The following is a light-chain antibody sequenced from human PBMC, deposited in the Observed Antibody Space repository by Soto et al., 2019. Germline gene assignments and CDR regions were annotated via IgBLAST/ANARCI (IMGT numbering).Light chain of an antibody. CDR1: SSDVGGYGY. J-gene: IGLJ2*01. CDR3: SSYAGSNTFLV. V-gene: IGLV2-8*01. Sequence: QLVLTQPPSASGSPGQSVTISCTGTSSDVGGYGYVSWYQQHPGKAPKLMIYEVTKRPSGVPDRFSGSKSGNTASLTVSGLQADDEADYFCSSYAGSNTFLVFGGGTQLTVL. CDR2: EVT.